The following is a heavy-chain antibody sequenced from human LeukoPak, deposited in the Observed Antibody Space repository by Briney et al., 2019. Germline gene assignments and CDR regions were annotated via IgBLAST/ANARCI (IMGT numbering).Heavy chain of an antibody. Sequence: PSETLSLTCTVSGGSISSYYWSWLRQPPGKCLEWIGYIYYSGSTNYNPSLKSRVTISVDTSKNQFSLKLSSVTAADTAVYYCARDGGYYFDYWGQGTLVTVSS. CDR1: GGSISSYY. CDR2: IYYSGST. D-gene: IGHD3-10*01. CDR3: ARDGGYYFDY. V-gene: IGHV4-59*01. J-gene: IGHJ4*02.